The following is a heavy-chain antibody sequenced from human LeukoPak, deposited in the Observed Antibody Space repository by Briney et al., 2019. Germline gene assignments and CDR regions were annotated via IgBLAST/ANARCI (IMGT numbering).Heavy chain of an antibody. CDR1: GASISRDY. CDR2: IYTSGST. V-gene: IGHV4-4*07. J-gene: IGHJ4*02. D-gene: IGHD4-17*01. Sequence: SETLSLTCTVSGASISRDYWTWIRQPAGKGLEWIGRIYTSGSTNYNPSLKSRVTISLDTSKNQFSLKLSSVTAADTAVYYCANSIDFDYGDYYFDYWGQGALVTISS. CDR3: ANSIDFDYGDYYFDY.